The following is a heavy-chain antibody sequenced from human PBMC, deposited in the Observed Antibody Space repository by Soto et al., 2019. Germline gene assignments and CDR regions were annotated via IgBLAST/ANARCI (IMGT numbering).Heavy chain of an antibody. V-gene: IGHV3-30-3*01. D-gene: IGHD3-10*01. CDR3: ARPQLWLGLLEY. CDR1: GFTFSSYA. J-gene: IGHJ4*02. Sequence: QVQLVESGGGVVQPGRSLRLSCAVSGFTFSSYAMHWVRQAPGKGLEWVAVISYDGSKKYYADSVKGRFTISRDTSKSTLFLQMDSLRVEDTAVYYCARPQLWLGLLEYWGQGTLVTVSS. CDR2: ISYDGSKK.